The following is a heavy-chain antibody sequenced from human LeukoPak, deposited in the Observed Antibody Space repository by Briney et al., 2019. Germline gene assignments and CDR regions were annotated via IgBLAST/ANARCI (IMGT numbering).Heavy chain of an antibody. D-gene: IGHD3-10*01. CDR1: GFTFSSYA. CDR2: ISGSGGST. CDR3: AKGLLLWFGEEGYFDY. Sequence: GGSLRLSCAASGFTFSSYAMSWVRQAPGKGLEWVSAISGSGGSTYYADSVKGRFTISRDNSKNTLYLQMNSLRAEDTAVYYCAKGLLLWFGEEGYFDYWGQGTLVTVSS. J-gene: IGHJ4*02. V-gene: IGHV3-23*01.